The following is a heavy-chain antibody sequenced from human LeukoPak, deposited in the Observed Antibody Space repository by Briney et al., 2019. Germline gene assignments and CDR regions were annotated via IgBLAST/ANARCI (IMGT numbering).Heavy chain of an antibody. D-gene: IGHD7-27*01. CDR3: ARGTLGLEY. CDR1: GGSISPYY. V-gene: IGHV4-59*01. J-gene: IGHJ4*02. Sequence: SETLSLTCTVSGGSISPYYWSWIRQPPGKGLEWLGYIYYGGSTNYNPSLKSRVTISVDTSKNQFSLKLSSVTAADTAVYYCARGTLGLEYWGQGTLVTVSS. CDR2: IYYGGST.